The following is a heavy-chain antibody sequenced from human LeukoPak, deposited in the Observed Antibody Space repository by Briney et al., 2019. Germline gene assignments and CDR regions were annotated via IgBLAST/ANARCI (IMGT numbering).Heavy chain of an antibody. V-gene: IGHV3-30*02. D-gene: IGHD5-18*01. CDR2: IRYDGSNK. CDR3: AEAVGDTAMVTIDY. Sequence: HPGGSLRLSCAASGFTFSSYGMHWVRQAPGKGLEWVAFIRYDGSNKYYADSVKGRFTISRDNSKNTLYLQMNSLRAEDTAVYYCAEAVGDTAMVTIDYWGQGTLVTVSS. J-gene: IGHJ4*02. CDR1: GFTFSSYG.